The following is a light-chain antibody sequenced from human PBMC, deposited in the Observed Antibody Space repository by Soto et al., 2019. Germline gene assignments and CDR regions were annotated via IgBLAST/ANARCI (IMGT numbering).Light chain of an antibody. CDR2: GAS. CDR3: QQYGSSPQT. J-gene: IGKJ1*01. V-gene: IGKV3-20*01. CDR1: QSVSSGY. Sequence: EIVLTQSPGTLSLSPGERATLSCRASQSVSSGYLAWYQQKPGQAPRLLIYGASSRATGITDRFSGSGSGTDFTLTISRLEPEDFAVYYWQQYGSSPQTFGQGTKLEIK.